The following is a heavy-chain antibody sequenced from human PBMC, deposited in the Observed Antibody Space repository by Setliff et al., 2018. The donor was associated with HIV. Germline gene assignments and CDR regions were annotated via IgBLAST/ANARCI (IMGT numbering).Heavy chain of an antibody. V-gene: IGHV1-3*01. CDR1: GYSFTNHA. CDR3: ARDGCSGQSCYLYNWFDP. Sequence: GASVKVSCKASGYSFTNHAVHWVRQAPGQRLEWMGWIKVGIGNTQYSKEFQGRVTITRDTSATTAYMELSSLTSEDTAVYYCARDGCSGQSCYLYNWFDPWGQGTLVTVSS. CDR2: IKVGIGNT. D-gene: IGHD2-15*01. J-gene: IGHJ5*02.